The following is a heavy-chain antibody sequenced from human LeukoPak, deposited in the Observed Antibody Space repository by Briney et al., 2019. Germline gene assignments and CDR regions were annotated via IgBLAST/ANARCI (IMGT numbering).Heavy chain of an antibody. D-gene: IGHD1-26*01. CDR3: AKIPQREWELPRNYYYYYMDV. CDR2: IRYDGSNK. CDR1: GFTFSNYG. V-gene: IGHV3-30*02. Sequence: SGGSLRLSCAASGFTFSNYGMHWVRQAPGKGLEWVAFIRYDGSNKSYADSVKGRFTISRDNSKNTLYLQMNSLRAEDTAVYYCAKIPQREWELPRNYYYYYMDVWGKGTTVTVSS. J-gene: IGHJ6*03.